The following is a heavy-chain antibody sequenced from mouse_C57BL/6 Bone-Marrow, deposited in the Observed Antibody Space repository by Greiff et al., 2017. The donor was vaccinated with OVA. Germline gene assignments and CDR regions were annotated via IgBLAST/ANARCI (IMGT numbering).Heavy chain of an antibody. D-gene: IGHD1-1*01. CDR1: GFNIKDDY. V-gene: IGHV14-4*01. CDR2: IDPENGDT. J-gene: IGHJ2*01. CDR3: TTDYGSSF. Sequence: EVQLQQSGAELVRPGASVKLSCTASGFNIKDDYMHWVKQRPEQGLEWIGWIDPENGDTEYASKFQGKATITADTSSNTAYLQLSSLTSEDTAVYYCTTDYGSSFGGQGTTLTVSS.